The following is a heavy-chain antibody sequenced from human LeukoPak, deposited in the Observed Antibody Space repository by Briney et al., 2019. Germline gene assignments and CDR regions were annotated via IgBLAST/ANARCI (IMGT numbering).Heavy chain of an antibody. CDR3: ASVSYSSGDY. J-gene: IGHJ4*02. Sequence: SVKVSCKVSGYTLTELSIHWVRQAPGQGLEWMGGIIPIFGTANYAQKFQGRVTITADESTSTAYMELSSLRSEDTAVYYCASVSYSSGDYWGQGTLVTVSS. D-gene: IGHD3-10*01. V-gene: IGHV1-69*13. CDR1: GYTLTELS. CDR2: IIPIFGTA.